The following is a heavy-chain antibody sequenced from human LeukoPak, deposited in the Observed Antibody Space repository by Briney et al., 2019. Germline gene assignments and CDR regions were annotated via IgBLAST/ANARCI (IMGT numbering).Heavy chain of an antibody. V-gene: IGHV1-18*01. CDR1: GGTFSNHA. CDR2: VSPSHTTR. D-gene: IGHD3-3*02. Sequence: ASVKVSCKASGGTFSNHAVSWVRQAPGKGLEWMGWVSPSHTTRVYAQEFQGRVTMTADTNTNTVSMELRSLRSDDTAVYFCARDYILPLETDNGDGFAIWGQGTVVTVSS. J-gene: IGHJ3*02. CDR3: ARDYILPLETDNGDGFAI.